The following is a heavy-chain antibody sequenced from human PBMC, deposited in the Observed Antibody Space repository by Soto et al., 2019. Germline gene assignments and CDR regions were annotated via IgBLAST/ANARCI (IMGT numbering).Heavy chain of an antibody. CDR1: GYTFTGYY. D-gene: IGHD3-10*01. J-gene: IGHJ6*02. V-gene: IGHV1-2*04. CDR3: ARDQTQRPDYGSGSYSAYYYGMDV. Sequence: ASVKVSCKASGYTFTGYYMHWVRQAPGQGLEWMGWINPNSGGTNYAQKFQGWVTMTRDTSISTAYMELSRLRSDDTAVYYCARDQTQRPDYGSGSYSAYYYGMDVWGQGTTVTVSS. CDR2: INPNSGGT.